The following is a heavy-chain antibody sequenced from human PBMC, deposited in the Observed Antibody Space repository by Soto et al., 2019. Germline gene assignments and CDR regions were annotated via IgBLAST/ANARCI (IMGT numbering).Heavy chain of an antibody. CDR2: IHSRGST. D-gene: IGHD4-4*01. V-gene: IGHV3-53*01. CDR3: ATIGSNYDNYYYCMDV. J-gene: IGHJ6*02. Sequence: SCAASGFTVNSNDMGWARQTPVKALEWVPVIHSRGSTYYADSVRGRITIFRDNSKNSRYLQMNSLRAEDTAVYYCATIGSNYDNYYYCMDVRHQRTTVTVAS. CDR1: GFTVNSND.